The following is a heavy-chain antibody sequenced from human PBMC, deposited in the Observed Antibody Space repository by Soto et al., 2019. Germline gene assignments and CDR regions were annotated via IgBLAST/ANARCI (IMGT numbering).Heavy chain of an antibody. V-gene: IGHV4-30-2*01. CDR2: IYESGRA. J-gene: IGHJ5*02. CDR1: GASISTGGYS. CDR3: ARGDRYSGSFSDYFDP. D-gene: IGHD1-26*01. Sequence: SETLSLTCIVSGASISTGGYSWSWIRQPPGKGPEWIGYIYESGRAYYKPSLKSRASISMDKSRNQFSVRLTSVTAADTAVYFCARGDRYSGSFSDYFDPWGQGTLVTVSS.